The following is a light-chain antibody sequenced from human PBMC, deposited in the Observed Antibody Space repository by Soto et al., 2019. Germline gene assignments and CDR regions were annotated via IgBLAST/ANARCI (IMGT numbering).Light chain of an antibody. CDR2: EVS. V-gene: IGLV2-14*01. CDR3: SSYTIRSTWV. CDR1: SSDVGRYNY. Sequence: QSVLTQPASVSGSPGRSITISCTGTSSDVGRYNYVSWYQQHPGKAPKVMIYEVSNRPSGVSNRFSGSKSGNTASLTISGLQAEDEADYYCSSYTIRSTWVFGGGTKLTVL. J-gene: IGLJ3*02.